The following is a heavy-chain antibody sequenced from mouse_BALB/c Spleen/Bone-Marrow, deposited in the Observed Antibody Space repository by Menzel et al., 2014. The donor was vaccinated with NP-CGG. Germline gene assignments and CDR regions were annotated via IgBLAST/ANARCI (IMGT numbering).Heavy chain of an antibody. CDR3: ARHYRYAYYFDY. CDR2: IHPNSGNT. Sequence: VQRVESGSVLVRPGASVKLSCKASGYTFTSSWMHWAKQRPGQGLEWIGEIHPNSGNTNYNEKFKGKATLTVDTSSSTAYVDLRSLTSEDSAVYYFARHYRYAYYFDYWGQGTTLTVSS. J-gene: IGHJ2*01. D-gene: IGHD2-14*01. CDR1: GYTFTSSW. V-gene: IGHV1S130*01.